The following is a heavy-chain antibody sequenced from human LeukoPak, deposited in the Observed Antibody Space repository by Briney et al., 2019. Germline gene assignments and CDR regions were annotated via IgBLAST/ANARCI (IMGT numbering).Heavy chain of an antibody. CDR2: IYTSGST. J-gene: IGHJ4*02. V-gene: IGHV4-4*07. D-gene: IGHD3-9*01. CDR3: ARASIDILTGYPEYYFDY. CDR1: GGSISSYY. Sequence: KPSETLSLTCTVSGGSISSYYWSWIRQPAGKGLEWIGRIYTSGSTNYNPSLKSRVTVSVDTSKNQFSLKLSSVTAADTAVYYCARASIDILTGYPEYYFDYWGQGTLVTVSS.